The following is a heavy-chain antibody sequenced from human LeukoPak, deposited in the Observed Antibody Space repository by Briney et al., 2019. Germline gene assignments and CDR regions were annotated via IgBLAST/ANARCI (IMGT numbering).Heavy chain of an antibody. D-gene: IGHD6-13*01. CDR1: GFTFSSYG. J-gene: IGHJ3*02. Sequence: GGSLRLSCAASGFTFSSYGMHWVPQAPGKGLEWVAFIRYDGSNKYYADSVKGRFTISRDNSKSTLYLQMNSLRAEDTAVYYCAKDLVRAAAGILHAFDIWGQGTMVTVSS. CDR3: AKDLVRAAAGILHAFDI. V-gene: IGHV3-30*02. CDR2: IRYDGSNK.